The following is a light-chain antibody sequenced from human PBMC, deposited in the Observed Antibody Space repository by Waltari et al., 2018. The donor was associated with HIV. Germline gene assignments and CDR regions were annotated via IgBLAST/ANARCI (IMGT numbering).Light chain of an antibody. J-gene: IGKJ2*01. V-gene: IGKV1-8*01. CDR3: QQYYSYPQA. Sequence: AIRMPQSPSSLSASTGGRVTISCRASQEIGTYLAWYQHKPGKVPELLMYSASTLQSGLPSRFNGSGSGTDFTLTIDCLQSEDFATYYCQQYYSYPQAFGQGTKLEIK. CDR1: QEIGTY. CDR2: SAS.